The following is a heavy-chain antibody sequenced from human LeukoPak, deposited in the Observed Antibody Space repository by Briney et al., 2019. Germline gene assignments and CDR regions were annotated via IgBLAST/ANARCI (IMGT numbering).Heavy chain of an antibody. V-gene: IGHV3-66*01. CDR1: GHTVSSAY. CDR2: LYSGGTS. D-gene: IGHD2-15*01. J-gene: IGHJ4*02. CDR3: ATHSGTYWYSFDY. Sequence: GGSLRLSCAASGHTVSSAYMTWVRQAPGKGLEWVSILYSGGTSYYADSVEGRFTISRDDSNNTLYLQLNNLRAEDTAVYYCATHSGTYWYSFDYWGQGSLVTVTS.